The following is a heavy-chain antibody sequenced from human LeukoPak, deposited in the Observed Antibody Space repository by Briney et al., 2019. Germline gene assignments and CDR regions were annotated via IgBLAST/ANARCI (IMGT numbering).Heavy chain of an antibody. J-gene: IGHJ4*02. CDR2: IFHTGHT. CDR3: ARGFYNGGSHFDY. Sequence: SQTLSLTCAVSGGSISSGDFPWSWIRQPPGKGLEWIGYIFHTGHTSYNPSLKSRVTISVDMSKNQLSLRLTSVTAADTAVYYCARGFYNGGSHFDYWGQGTLVNVSS. V-gene: IGHV4-30-2*01. CDR1: GGSISSGDFP. D-gene: IGHD3-16*01.